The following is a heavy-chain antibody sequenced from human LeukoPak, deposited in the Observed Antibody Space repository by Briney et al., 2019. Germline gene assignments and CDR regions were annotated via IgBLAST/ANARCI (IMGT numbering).Heavy chain of an antibody. CDR2: IYYSGST. D-gene: IGHD3-3*01. CDR1: GGSISSYY. V-gene: IGHV4-59*01. Sequence: SETLSLTCTVSGGSISSYYWSWLRQPPGKGLEWLGYIYYSGSTNYNPSHKSRVTISVDTSKNQFSLKLSSVTAAGTAVCYCARVTTDFWSGYEYYYYYGMDVWGQGTTVTVSS. J-gene: IGHJ6*02. CDR3: ARVTTDFWSGYEYYYYYGMDV.